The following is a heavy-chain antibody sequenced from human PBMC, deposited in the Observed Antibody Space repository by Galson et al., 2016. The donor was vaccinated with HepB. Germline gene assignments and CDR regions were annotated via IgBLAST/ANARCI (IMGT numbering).Heavy chain of an antibody. D-gene: IGHD6-13*01. J-gene: IGHJ3*02. CDR1: GFSLSRYD. CDR3: VKDLAASGPEGAFDI. Sequence: SLRLSCAVSGFSLSRYDIDWVRQAPGKGLEWVAGLSSDGRNEEYADSVKGRFTISRDNFKSTMYLQMNSLRIEDTALYYCVKDLAASGPEGAFDIWGQGTMVTV. CDR2: LSSDGRNE. V-gene: IGHV3-30*04.